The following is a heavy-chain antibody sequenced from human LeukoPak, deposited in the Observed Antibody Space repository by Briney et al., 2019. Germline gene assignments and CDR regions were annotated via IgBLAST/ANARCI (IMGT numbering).Heavy chain of an antibody. V-gene: IGHV1-69*13. Sequence: ASVKVSCKASGGTFSSYAISWVRQAPGQGLEWRGGTFPSFGTANYAQKFQGRVTITADESTSTAYMELSSLRSEDTAVYYCARGRYFDWSPYYYYYGMDVWGKGTTVTVSS. J-gene: IGHJ6*04. D-gene: IGHD3-9*01. CDR2: TFPSFGTA. CDR3: ARGRYFDWSPYYYYYGMDV. CDR1: GGTFSSYA.